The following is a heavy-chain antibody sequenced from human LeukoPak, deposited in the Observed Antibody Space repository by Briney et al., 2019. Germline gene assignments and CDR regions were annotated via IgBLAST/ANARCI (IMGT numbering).Heavy chain of an antibody. CDR3: AKAPGDFIMITLGGVGIDY. CDR2: ISYDGSNK. V-gene: IGHV3-30*18. CDR1: GFTFSSYG. Sequence: GGSLRLSCAASGFTFSSYGMHRVRQAPGKGLEWVAVISYDGSNKYYADSVKGRFTISRDNSKNTLYLQMNSLRAEDTAVYYCAKAPGDFIMITLGGVGIDYWGQGTLVTVSS. J-gene: IGHJ4*02. D-gene: IGHD3-16*01.